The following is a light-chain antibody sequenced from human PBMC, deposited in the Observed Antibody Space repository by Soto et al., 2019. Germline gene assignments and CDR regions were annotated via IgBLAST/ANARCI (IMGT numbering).Light chain of an antibody. Sequence: EIVMTQSPATLSVSPGERATLSCRASQTVASNVAWYQQKPGQAPRLLIHGASTRATVVSARFSGTGSGTEFTLTISSLQSEDFAVYYCQQYHNWTPQYTFGQGTRLQIK. J-gene: IGKJ2*01. V-gene: IGKV3-15*01. CDR3: QQYHNWTPQYT. CDR2: GAS. CDR1: QTVASN.